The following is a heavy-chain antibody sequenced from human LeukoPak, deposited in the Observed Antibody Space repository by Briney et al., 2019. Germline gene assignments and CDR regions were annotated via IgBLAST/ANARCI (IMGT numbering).Heavy chain of an antibody. CDR2: FDPEDGET. Sequence: ASVKVSCKVSGYTLTELSMHWVRQAPGKGLEWMGGFDPEDGETIYAQKFQGRVTMTEDTSTDTAYMELSSLRSEDTAVYYCATGRRLYCSSTSCDYMDVWGKGTTVTVSS. CDR1: GYTLTELS. V-gene: IGHV1-24*01. CDR3: ATGRRLYCSSTSCDYMDV. D-gene: IGHD2-2*01. J-gene: IGHJ6*03.